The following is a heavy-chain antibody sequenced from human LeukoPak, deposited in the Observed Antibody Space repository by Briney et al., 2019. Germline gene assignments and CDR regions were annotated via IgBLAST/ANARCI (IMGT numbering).Heavy chain of an antibody. CDR2: ISGSGHDI. J-gene: IGHJ5*02. Sequence: GGSLRLSCAASGFTFSDSYMTWVRQAPGKGVEWVAYISGSGHDINYSDSVKGRFTISRDNAKNSLYLQMNSLRAEDTAVYYCARAFDPGSYYSLRWFDPWGQGTLVTVSS. CDR1: GFTFSDSY. D-gene: IGHD3-10*01. V-gene: IGHV3-11*06. CDR3: ARAFDPGSYYSLRWFDP.